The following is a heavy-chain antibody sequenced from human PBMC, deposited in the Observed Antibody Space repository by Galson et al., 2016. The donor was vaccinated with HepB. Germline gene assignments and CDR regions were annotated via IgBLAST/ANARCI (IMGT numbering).Heavy chain of an antibody. CDR1: GFTFEDYP. CDR3: AKGMAGWLTSHSSGSDAFDI. V-gene: IGHV3-9*01. D-gene: IGHD3-22*01. CDR2: ITWDRGSI. J-gene: IGHJ3*02. Sequence: SLRLSCAASGFTFEDYPMHWVRQAPGKGLEWVSGITWDRGSITYGDSVMGRFTTSRDNAKNSLFLQVNRLKAEDTGLYFLAKGMAGWLTSHSSGSDAFDIWGQGTMVTVSS.